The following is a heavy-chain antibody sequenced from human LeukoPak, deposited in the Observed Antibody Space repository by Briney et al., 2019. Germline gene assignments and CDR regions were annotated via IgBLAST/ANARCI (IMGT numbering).Heavy chain of an antibody. Sequence: PSETLSLTCTVSGGSISSGGYYWSWIRQHPGKGLEWIGYIYYSGSTYYNPSLKSRVTISVDTSKNQFSLKLSSVTAADTAMYYCARESRITIFGVVQDAFDIWGQGTMVTVSS. CDR2: IYYSGST. J-gene: IGHJ3*02. CDR1: GGSISSGGYY. D-gene: IGHD3-3*01. V-gene: IGHV4-31*03. CDR3: ARESRITIFGVVQDAFDI.